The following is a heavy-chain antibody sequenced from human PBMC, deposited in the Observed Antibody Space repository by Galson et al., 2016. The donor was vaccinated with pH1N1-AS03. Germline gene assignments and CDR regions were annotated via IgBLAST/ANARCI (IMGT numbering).Heavy chain of an antibody. V-gene: IGHV3-64*01. CDR2: ISGNGVST. CDR1: GFTFSNYA. Sequence: SLRLSCAAAGFTFSNYAMFWVRQAPGKGLEYVSAISGNGVSTYYANSVKGKFTISRDNSKNTLYLQMGSLRPEDMAVYYCARGPVSYANYWFPPPDYWGQGTLVTVSS. J-gene: IGHJ4*02. CDR3: ARGPVSYANYWFPPPDY. D-gene: IGHD4/OR15-4a*01.